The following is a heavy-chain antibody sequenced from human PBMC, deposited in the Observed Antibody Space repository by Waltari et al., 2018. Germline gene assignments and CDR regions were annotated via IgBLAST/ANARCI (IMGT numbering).Heavy chain of an antibody. D-gene: IGHD6-19*01. CDR1: GGSISSSSYY. J-gene: IGHJ4*02. Sequence: QLQLQESGPGLVKPSETLSLTCTVSGGSISSSSYYWGWIRQPPGKGLEWIGSIYYSGSTYYNPSLKSRVTISVDTSKNQFSLKLSSVTAADTAVYYCARWGGWYSSGWNTLCYWGQGTLVTVSS. V-gene: IGHV4-39*01. CDR2: IYYSGST. CDR3: ARWGGWYSSGWNTLCY.